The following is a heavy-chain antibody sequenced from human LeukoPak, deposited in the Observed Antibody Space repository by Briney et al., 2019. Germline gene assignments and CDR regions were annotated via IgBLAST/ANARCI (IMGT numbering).Heavy chain of an antibody. CDR2: ISSSGSTI. Sequence: GGSLRLSCAASGFTFSSYEMNWVRQAPGKGLEWVSYISSSGSTIYYADSVKGRFTISRDNSKNTLYLQMNSLRAEDTAVYYCAKSGYNRFDYWSQGTLVTVSS. D-gene: IGHD5-24*01. CDR3: AKSGYNRFDY. J-gene: IGHJ4*02. V-gene: IGHV3-48*03. CDR1: GFTFSSYE.